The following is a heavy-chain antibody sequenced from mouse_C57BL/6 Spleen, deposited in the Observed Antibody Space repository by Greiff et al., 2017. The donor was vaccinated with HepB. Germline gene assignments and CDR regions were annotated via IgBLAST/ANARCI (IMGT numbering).Heavy chain of an antibody. V-gene: IGHV1-80*01. Sequence: VQLQESGAELVKPGASVKISCKASGYAFSSYWMNWVKQRPGKGLEWIGQIYPGDGDTNYNGKFKGKATLTADTSSSTAYMQLSSLTSEDSAVYFCAVKGRTGTGYFDVWGTGTTVTVSS. CDR1: GYAFSSYW. CDR2: IYPGDGDT. D-gene: IGHD4-1*01. J-gene: IGHJ1*03. CDR3: AVKGRTGTGYFDV.